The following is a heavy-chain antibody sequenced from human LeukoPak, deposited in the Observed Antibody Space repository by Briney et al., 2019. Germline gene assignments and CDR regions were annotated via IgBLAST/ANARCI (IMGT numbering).Heavy chain of an antibody. D-gene: IGHD3-22*01. Sequence: PSETLSLTCTVSGGSISSYYWSWIRQPAGKGLEWIGYIYYSGSTNYNPSLKSRVTISVDTSKNQFSLKLSSVTAADTAVYYCARYFHYYDSSGYYSRFDYWGQGTLVTVSS. CDR3: ARYFHYYDSSGYYSRFDY. CDR2: IYYSGST. CDR1: GGSISSYY. V-gene: IGHV4-59*01. J-gene: IGHJ4*02.